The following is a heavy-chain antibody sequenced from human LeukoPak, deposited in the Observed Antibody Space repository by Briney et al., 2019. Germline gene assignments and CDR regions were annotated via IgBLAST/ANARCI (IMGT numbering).Heavy chain of an antibody. V-gene: IGHV4-4*07. D-gene: IGHD2-2*01. J-gene: IGHJ3*02. CDR2: IYTSRSH. Sequence: AETLSLTCSASGVSISSYYWSWIRQPPGKGLEWIAGIYTSRSHIYNPTLKSRVTISVDTSKNQFTLKPSSVTAADPAVYYCVGGGSSTSCYAGVAFYIGGQGTMVTVSS. CDR3: VGGGSSTSCYAGVAFYI. CDR1: GVSISSYY.